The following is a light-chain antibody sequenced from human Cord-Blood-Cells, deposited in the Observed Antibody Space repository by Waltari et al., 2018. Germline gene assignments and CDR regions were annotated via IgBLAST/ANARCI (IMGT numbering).Light chain of an antibody. V-gene: IGKV3-20*01. CDR1: QSDSSSY. CDR2: GAS. J-gene: IGKJ4*01. CDR3: QQYGSAPLT. Sequence: EIVLTQSPGTLSLSPGERATLSCRASQSDSSSYLAWYQQKPGQAPRLLIYGASSRATGIPDRFGGSGSGTDFTFTISSLGPEDFAVYYCQQYGSAPLTFGGGTKVEIK.